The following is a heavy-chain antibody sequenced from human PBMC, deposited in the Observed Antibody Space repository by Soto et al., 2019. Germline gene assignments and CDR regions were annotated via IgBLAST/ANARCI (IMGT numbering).Heavy chain of an antibody. V-gene: IGHV1-2*04. J-gene: IGHJ4*02. CDR3: ATAGRRSCGDDCYLAY. Sequence: ASVKVSCKASGYTFSDFYISWVRQAPGQGLEWMGWINPNSGDTNYAQKFKGWVTMTRDTSINTAYMELTRLGPDDTAMYFCATAGRRSCGDDCYLAYWGQGSPVTVSS. CDR1: GYTFSDFY. D-gene: IGHD2-21*02. CDR2: INPNSGDT.